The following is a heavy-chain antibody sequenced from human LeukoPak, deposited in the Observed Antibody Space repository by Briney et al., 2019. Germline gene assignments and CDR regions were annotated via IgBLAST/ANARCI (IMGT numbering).Heavy chain of an antibody. CDR3: ARVPSSSWYAAYYYYGMDV. CDR1: GGSISSYY. J-gene: IGHJ6*02. CDR2: IYYSGST. Sequence: KTSETLSLTCTVSGGSISSYYWSWIRQPPGKGLEWIGYIYYSGSTYYNPSLKSRVTISVDTSKNQFSLKLSSVTAADTAVYYCARVPSSSWYAAYYYYGMDVWGQGTTVTVSS. V-gene: IGHV4-59*01. D-gene: IGHD6-13*01.